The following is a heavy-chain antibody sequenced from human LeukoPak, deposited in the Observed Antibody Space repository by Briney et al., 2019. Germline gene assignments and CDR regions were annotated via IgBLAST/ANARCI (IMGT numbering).Heavy chain of an antibody. CDR1: GYTFTAFH. CDR2: INSNSGGT. CDR3: AREGFDISIGYRTRNWLDP. V-gene: IGHV1-2*02. Sequence: ASVKVSCTTSGYTFTAFHIHWVRQAPGQGLEWMGWINSNSGGTNYGQKFQGRVTMTRDTSITTAYMELSGLRPDDTAVYFCAREGFDISIGYRTRNWLDPWGQGTLVTVSS. D-gene: IGHD3-9*01. J-gene: IGHJ5*02.